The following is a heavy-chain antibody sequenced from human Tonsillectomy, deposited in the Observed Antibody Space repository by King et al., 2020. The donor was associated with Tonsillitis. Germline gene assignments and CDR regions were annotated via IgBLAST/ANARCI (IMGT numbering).Heavy chain of an antibody. V-gene: IGHV3-15*01. CDR2: IKSKTDGGTT. CDR1: GFTFSSAW. J-gene: IGHJ4*02. CDR3: TTEFSGWVMFDY. D-gene: IGHD6-19*01. Sequence: EVQLVESGGGLVKPGGSLRLSCAASGFTFSSAWVSWVRQAPGKGREWVVRIKSKTDGGTTDYAAPVNGRFTISRDDSKNTLYLHMNSLKTEDTALYYCTTEFSGWVMFDYWGQGTLVTVSS.